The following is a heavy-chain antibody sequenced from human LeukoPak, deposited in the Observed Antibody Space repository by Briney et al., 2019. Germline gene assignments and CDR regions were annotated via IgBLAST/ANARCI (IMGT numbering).Heavy chain of an antibody. J-gene: IGHJ6*03. Sequence: ASVKVSCKASGYTFTSYYMHWVRQAPGQGVEGMGIINPSGGSTSYAQKFQGRVTMTRDTSTSTVYMELSSLRSEDTAVYYCARARDGSGWYEGHYYYYYMDVRGKGTTVTVSS. CDR3: ARARDGSGWYEGHYYYYYMDV. V-gene: IGHV1-46*01. D-gene: IGHD6-19*01. CDR2: INPSGGST. CDR1: GYTFTSYY.